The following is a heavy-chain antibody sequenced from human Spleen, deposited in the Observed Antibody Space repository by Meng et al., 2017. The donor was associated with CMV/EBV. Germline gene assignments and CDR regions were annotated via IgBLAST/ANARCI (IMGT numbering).Heavy chain of an antibody. CDR2: IYHSGST. CDR3: AREVASLGYCSGGSCRPIYYFDY. Sequence: SETLSLTCTVSGYSISSGYYWGWIRQPPGKGLEWIGSIYHSGSTYYNPSLKSRVTISVDTSKNQFSLKLSSVTAADTAVYYCAREVASLGYCSGGSCRPIYYFDYWGQGTLVTVSS. V-gene: IGHV4-38-2*02. D-gene: IGHD2-15*01. J-gene: IGHJ4*02. CDR1: GYSISSGYY.